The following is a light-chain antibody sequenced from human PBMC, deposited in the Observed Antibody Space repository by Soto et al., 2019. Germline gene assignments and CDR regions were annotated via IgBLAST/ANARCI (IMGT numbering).Light chain of an antibody. CDR3: QHYKSYYPKVT. CDR1: QSIGNW. Sequence: DIQMTQSPSTLSASVGDIVTITCRASQSIGNWLAWHQQKPGKAPNLLIFDASTLEIGVPSTFSGSGSGTAFTLTSSSRHHDDFAPYYCQHYKSYYPKVTLGHGTKVEIK. V-gene: IGKV1-5*01. CDR2: DAS. J-gene: IGKJ1*01.